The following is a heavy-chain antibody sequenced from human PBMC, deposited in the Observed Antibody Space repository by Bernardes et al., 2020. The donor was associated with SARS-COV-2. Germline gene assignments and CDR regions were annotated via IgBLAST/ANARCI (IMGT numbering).Heavy chain of an antibody. CDR3: VKGPYGGYFDY. CDR2: ISSNGGST. Sequence: GGSLRLSCSASGFTFSSYAMHWVRQAPGKGLEYVSAISSNGGSTYYADSVKGRFTISRDNSKNTLYLQMSSLRAEDTAVYYCVKGPYGGYFDYWGQGTLVTVSS. J-gene: IGHJ4*02. V-gene: IGHV3-64D*06. D-gene: IGHD4-17*01. CDR1: GFTFSSYA.